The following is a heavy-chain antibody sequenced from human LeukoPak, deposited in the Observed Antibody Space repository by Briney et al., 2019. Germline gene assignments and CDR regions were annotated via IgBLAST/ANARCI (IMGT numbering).Heavy chain of an antibody. J-gene: IGHJ2*01. Sequence: GGSLRLSCAASGFTFSTHAMSWVRQAPGKGLGWVSAISGSGGDTDYTDSVKGRFTISRDNSKNTLYLQMNSLRAEDTAVYYCARPGTGNYWYFDLWGRGTLVTVSS. CDR1: GFTFSTHA. CDR2: ISGSGGDT. CDR3: ARPGTGNYWYFDL. D-gene: IGHD1-14*01. V-gene: IGHV3-23*01.